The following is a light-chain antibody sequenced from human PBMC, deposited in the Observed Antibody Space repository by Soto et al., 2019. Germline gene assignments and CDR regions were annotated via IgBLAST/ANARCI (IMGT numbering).Light chain of an antibody. CDR1: QSVSSSY. CDR2: GAS. Sequence: EIVLTQSPGTLSWSPGERATLSWGASQSVSSSYLAWYQQKPGQAPRLLIYGASSRATGIPDRFSGSGSGTDFTPTISRLEPEDFAVYYCQQYGSSPPLTFGGGTKVDIK. V-gene: IGKV3-20*01. J-gene: IGKJ4*01. CDR3: QQYGSSPPLT.